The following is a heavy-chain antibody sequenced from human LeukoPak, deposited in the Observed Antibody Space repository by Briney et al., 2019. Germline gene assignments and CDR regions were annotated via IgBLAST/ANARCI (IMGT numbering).Heavy chain of an antibody. CDR2: IKQDGSEK. CDR1: GFTFSNYW. CDR3: ARSSTWLSYGMDV. Sequence: GGSLRLSCAASGFTFSNYWMSWVRQAPGKGLEWVANIKQDGSEKYYVYSVKGRFTISRDNAKNSLYLQMNGLRAEDTAVYYCARSSTWLSYGMDVWGQGTTVAVSS. J-gene: IGHJ6*02. V-gene: IGHV3-7*01. D-gene: IGHD6-19*01.